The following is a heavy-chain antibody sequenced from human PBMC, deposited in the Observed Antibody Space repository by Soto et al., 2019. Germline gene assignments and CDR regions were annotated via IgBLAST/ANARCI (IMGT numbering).Heavy chain of an antibody. CDR3: ASVLFVYDITGYYGY. V-gene: IGHV3-21*01. D-gene: IGHD3-22*01. CDR1: GFTFSTYS. J-gene: IGHJ4*02. CDR2: ISSSSSYI. Sequence: PGGSLRLSCAASGFTFSTYSMNWVRQAPGKGLEWVSFISSSSSYIYYGDSVKGRFTISRDNAKNSLYLQMNSLRAEDTAVYYCASVLFVYDITGYYGYWGPGTLVTVS.